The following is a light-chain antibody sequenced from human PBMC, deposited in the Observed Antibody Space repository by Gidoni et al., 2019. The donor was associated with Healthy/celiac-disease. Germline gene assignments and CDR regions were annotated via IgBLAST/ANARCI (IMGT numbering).Light chain of an antibody. CDR1: SSNIGSNT. CDR2: SNN. Sequence: QSVLTQPPSASGTPGQRVTISCSGSSSNIGSNTVNCYQQLPGTAPKLLIYSNNQRPSGVPDRFSGSKSGTSASLAISGLQSEDEADYYCAAWDDSLNAYVFGTGTKVT. CDR3: AAWDDSLNAYV. J-gene: IGLJ1*01. V-gene: IGLV1-44*01.